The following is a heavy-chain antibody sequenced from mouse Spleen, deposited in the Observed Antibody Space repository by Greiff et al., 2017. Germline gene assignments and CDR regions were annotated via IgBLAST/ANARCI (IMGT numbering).Heavy chain of an antibody. J-gene: IGHJ4*01. D-gene: IGHD2-3*01. CDR2: IYPRSGNT. CDR3: AIDGYFYAMDY. CDR1: GYTFTSYG. Sequence: QVQLQESGAELARPGASVKLSCKASGYTFTSYGISWVKQRTGQGLEWIGEIYPRSGNTYYNEKFKGKATLTADKSSSTAYMELRSLTSEDSAVYFCAIDGYFYAMDYWGQGTSVTVSS. V-gene: IGHV1-81*01.